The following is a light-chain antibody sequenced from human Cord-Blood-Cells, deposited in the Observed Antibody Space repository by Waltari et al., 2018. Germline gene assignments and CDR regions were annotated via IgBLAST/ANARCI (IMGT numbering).Light chain of an antibody. Sequence: EIVLTQSPGTLSLSPGERATLSCRASQSVSSSYLAWYQQKPGQAPTLLIYGASSRATVIPCRFSGSGSGTDFTLTISRLEPEDFAVYYCQQYGSSPLFTFGPGTKVDIK. J-gene: IGKJ3*01. V-gene: IGKV3-20*01. CDR1: QSVSSSY. CDR2: GAS. CDR3: QQYGSSPLFT.